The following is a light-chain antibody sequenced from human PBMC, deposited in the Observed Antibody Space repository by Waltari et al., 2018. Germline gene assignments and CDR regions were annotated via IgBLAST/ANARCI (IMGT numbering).Light chain of an antibody. CDR2: GEN. J-gene: IGLJ2*01. Sequence: SSELTQDPAVSVALGQTIRITCQRDSLRSGDASWYQQKPGQAPVLVMFGENNRPSRIPDRFSGSISGRTTSLTITGAQAEDEADYYCNSRDSRGQAVVFGGGTRVTVL. CDR3: NSRDSRGQAVV. V-gene: IGLV3-19*01. CDR1: SLRSGD.